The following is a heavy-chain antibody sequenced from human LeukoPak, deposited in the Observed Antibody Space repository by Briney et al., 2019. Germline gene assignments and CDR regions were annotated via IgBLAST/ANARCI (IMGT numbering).Heavy chain of an antibody. J-gene: IGHJ4*02. CDR1: GGSFSGYY. CDR2: INHSGST. Sequence: PSETLSLTCAVYGGSFSGYYWSWIRQPPGKGLEWIGEINHSGSTNYNPSLESRVTISVDTSKNQFSLKLSSVTAADTAVYYCARQPLPIDYWGQGTLVTVSS. V-gene: IGHV4-34*01. CDR3: ARQPLPIDY.